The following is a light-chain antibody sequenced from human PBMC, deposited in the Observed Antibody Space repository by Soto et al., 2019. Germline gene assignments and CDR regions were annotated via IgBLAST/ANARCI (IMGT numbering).Light chain of an antibody. Sequence: QSVLTQPPSVSAAPGQTVTLSCSGSISNIVNNYVSWFQQLPGTAPKLLIYDNYKRPSGIPDRFSGSKSGTSATLGITGLQTGDEADYYCGTWDTSLSAVVFGGGTKLTVL. CDR2: DNY. CDR1: ISNIVNNY. J-gene: IGLJ2*01. CDR3: GTWDTSLSAVV. V-gene: IGLV1-51*01.